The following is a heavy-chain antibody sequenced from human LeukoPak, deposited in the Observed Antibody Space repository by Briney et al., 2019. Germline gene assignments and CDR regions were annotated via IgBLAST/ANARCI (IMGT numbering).Heavy chain of an antibody. CDR3: ARDRDYPSYYFDY. CDR2: ISSSSSYI. D-gene: IGHD4-11*01. CDR1: GFTFSSYS. Sequence: GGSLRLSCAASGFTFSSYSMNWVRQAPGKGLEWASSISSSSSYIYYADSVKGRFTISRDNAKNSLYLQMNSLRAEDTAVYYCARDRDYPSYYFDYWGQGTLVTVSS. J-gene: IGHJ4*02. V-gene: IGHV3-21*01.